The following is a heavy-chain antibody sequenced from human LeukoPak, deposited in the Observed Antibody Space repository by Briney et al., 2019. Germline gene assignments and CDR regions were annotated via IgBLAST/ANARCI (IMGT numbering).Heavy chain of an antibody. J-gene: IGHJ4*02. Sequence: GGSLRLSCAASGFTFSSYSMNWVRQAPGKGLEWVSYISSSSSTIYYADSVKGRFTISRDNAKNSLYLQMNSLRDEDTAVYYCARAPTKYSSGWLQGYWGQGTLVTVSS. CDR3: ARAPTKYSSGWLQGY. CDR2: ISSSSSTI. D-gene: IGHD6-19*01. CDR1: GFTFSSYS. V-gene: IGHV3-48*02.